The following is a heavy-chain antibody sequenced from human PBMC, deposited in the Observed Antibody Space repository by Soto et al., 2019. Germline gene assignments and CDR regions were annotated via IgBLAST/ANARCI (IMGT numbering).Heavy chain of an antibody. CDR2: IYYTGTT. J-gene: IGHJ4*02. V-gene: IGHV4-59*08. Sequence: SVTLSLTCTITGASISSYYWGWIRQPPGKGLQWIGYIYYTGTTSYNPYLNSRVTISVDTSKNHFSLRLSSVTAADTAIYYCARLGGYFQAFDSWGQGTLVT. CDR3: ARLGGYFQAFDS. D-gene: IGHD3-22*01. CDR1: GASISSYY.